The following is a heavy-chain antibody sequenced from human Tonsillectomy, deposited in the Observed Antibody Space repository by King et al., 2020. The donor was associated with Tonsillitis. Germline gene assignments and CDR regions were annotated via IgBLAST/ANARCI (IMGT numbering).Heavy chain of an antibody. Sequence: VQLVESGGGLVQPGGSLRLSCAASGFTFSSYWMTWVRQAPGKGLEWVANIKKDGSETYYVNSVKGRFTISRDNAKNSLYLQMSRLRGEDTAVYYCAISPPYSARQYYSDYWGQGTLVTVSS. CDR3: AISPPYSARQYYSDY. V-gene: IGHV3-7*03. J-gene: IGHJ4*02. CDR2: IKKDGSET. D-gene: IGHD5-12*01. CDR1: GFTFSSYW.